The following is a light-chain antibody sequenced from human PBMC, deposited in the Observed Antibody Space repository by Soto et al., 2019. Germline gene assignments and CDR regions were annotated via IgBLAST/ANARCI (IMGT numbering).Light chain of an antibody. CDR2: DAS. J-gene: IGKJ1*01. CDR3: QQYNSYSPT. CDR1: QSISSW. Sequence: DIQITQSPSTLSAAVGDRVNITCRASQSISSWLAWYQQKPGKAPKLLIYDASSLESGVPSRFSGSGSGTEFTLTIISLQPDDFATYYCQQYNSYSPTFGQGTKVEIK. V-gene: IGKV1-5*01.